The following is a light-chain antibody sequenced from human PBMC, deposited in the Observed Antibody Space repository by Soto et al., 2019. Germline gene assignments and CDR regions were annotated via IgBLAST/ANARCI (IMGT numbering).Light chain of an antibody. J-gene: IGKJ3*01. CDR2: AAS. V-gene: IGKV1-27*01. CDR1: QGISNS. Sequence: DIQMTQSPSSLSASVGGRVTITCRASQGISNSLAWYQQKPGKVPKLLIFAASTLQSGVPSRFIGSGSGTDFTLTISSLQPEDVATYYCLKYHSAPYTFGPGTTVDL. CDR3: LKYHSAPYT.